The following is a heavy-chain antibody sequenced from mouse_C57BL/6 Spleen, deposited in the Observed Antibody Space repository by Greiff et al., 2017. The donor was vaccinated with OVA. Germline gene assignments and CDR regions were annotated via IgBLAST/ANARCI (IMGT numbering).Heavy chain of an antibody. V-gene: IGHV2-5*01. J-gene: IGHJ4*01. Sequence: VQRVESGPGLVQPSQSLSITCTVSGFSFTSYGVHWVRQSPGKGLEWLGVIWRGGSTDYNAAFMSRLSITKDNSKSQVFFKMNSLQADDTAIYYCAKNQGGYYAMDYWGQGTSVTVSS. CDR2: IWRGGST. CDR3: AKNQGGYYAMDY. D-gene: IGHD3-2*02. CDR1: GFSFTSYG.